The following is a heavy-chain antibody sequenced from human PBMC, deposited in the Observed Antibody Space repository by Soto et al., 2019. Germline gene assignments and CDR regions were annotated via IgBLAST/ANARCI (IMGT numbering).Heavy chain of an antibody. D-gene: IGHD4-17*01. Sequence: GGSLRLSCAASGFTVSSNYMSWVHQAPGKGLEWVSVIYSGGSTYYADSVKGRFTISRDNSKNTLYLQMNSLRAEDTAVYYCARFNPYGGNSLSYFDYWGQGTLVTVSS. CDR3: ARFNPYGGNSLSYFDY. CDR1: GFTVSSNY. J-gene: IGHJ4*02. CDR2: IYSGGST. V-gene: IGHV3-53*01.